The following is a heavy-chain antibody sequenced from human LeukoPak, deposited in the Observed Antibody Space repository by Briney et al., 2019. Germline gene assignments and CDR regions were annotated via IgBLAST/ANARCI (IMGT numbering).Heavy chain of an antibody. CDR2: IIPILGIA. Sequence: SVKVSCKASGGTFSSYAISWVRQAPGQGLEWMGRIIPILGIANYAQKFQGRVTITADKSTSTAYMELSSLRSDDTAVYYCARTLRGIAAAALDYWGQGTLVTVSS. CDR3: ARTLRGIAAAALDY. J-gene: IGHJ4*02. CDR1: GGTFSSYA. V-gene: IGHV1-69*04. D-gene: IGHD6-13*01.